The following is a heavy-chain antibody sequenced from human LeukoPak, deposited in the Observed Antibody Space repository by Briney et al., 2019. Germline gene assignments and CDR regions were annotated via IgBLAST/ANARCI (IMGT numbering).Heavy chain of an antibody. D-gene: IGHD1-26*01. J-gene: IGHJ4*02. V-gene: IGHV3-48*01. CDR1: GFTFSSYS. CDR2: ISSSSSTI. Sequence: GGSLRLSCAASGFTFSSYSMNWVRQAPGKGLEWVSYISSSSSTIYYADSVKGRFTISRDNAKNSLYLQMNSLRAEDTAVYYCARDSGGRWELRVFDYWGQGTLVTVSS. CDR3: ARDSGGRWELRVFDY.